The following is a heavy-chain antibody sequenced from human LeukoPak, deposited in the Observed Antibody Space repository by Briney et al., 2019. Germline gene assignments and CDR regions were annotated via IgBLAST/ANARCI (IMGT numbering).Heavy chain of an antibody. J-gene: IGHJ4*02. D-gene: IGHD3-22*01. CDR2: MNPNSGNT. V-gene: IGHV1-8*01. Sequence: GASVKVSCKASGYTFTSYDINWVRQAPGQGLEWMGWMNPNSGNTGYAQKFQGRVTMTRNTSISTAYMELSSLRSEDTAVYYCARDLDYYDSSGYYYDWGQGTLVTVSS. CDR1: GYTFTSYD. CDR3: ARDLDYYDSSGYYYD.